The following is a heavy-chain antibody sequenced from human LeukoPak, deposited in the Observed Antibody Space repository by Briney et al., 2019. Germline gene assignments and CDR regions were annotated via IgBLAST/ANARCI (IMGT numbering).Heavy chain of an antibody. Sequence: GGSLRLSCAASGFTFSSYAMHWVRQAPGKGLEWVSSISSSSSYIYYADSVKGRFTISRDNAKNSLSLQMNSLRAEDTAVYYCASDIAAAGALDYWGQGTLVTVSS. CDR2: ISSSSSYI. CDR3: ASDIAAAGALDY. V-gene: IGHV3-21*01. D-gene: IGHD6-13*01. CDR1: GFTFSSYA. J-gene: IGHJ4*02.